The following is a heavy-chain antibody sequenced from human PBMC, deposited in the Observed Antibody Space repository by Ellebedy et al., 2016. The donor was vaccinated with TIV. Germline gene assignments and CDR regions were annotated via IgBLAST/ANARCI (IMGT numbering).Heavy chain of an antibody. CDR1: GFTFSNYI. CDR3: VRDSSGSAH. CDR2: ISSGSKYI. V-gene: IGHV3-21*01. Sequence: GESLKISCATSGFTFSNYIMTWVRQAPGKGLEWVSSISSGSKYIYEADSVKGRFTISRDDAKNSLYLQMDSLRGDDTGVYYCVRDSSGSAHWGQGTRVTVSS. J-gene: IGHJ4*02. D-gene: IGHD3-10*01.